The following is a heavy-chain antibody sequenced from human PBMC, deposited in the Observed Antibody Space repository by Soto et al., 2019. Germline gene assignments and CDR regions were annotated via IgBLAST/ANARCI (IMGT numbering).Heavy chain of an antibody. CDR1: VCTFSTYW. J-gene: IGHJ6*02. CDR3: ARDRGTPRYLSYGMDV. Sequence: VGSLRLSCASSVCTFSTYWMSWVRHSPGKGLEWVGNIKQDGSGENYVDSVKGRFTISRDNANHSLYLQMNSLRAEDTAVYYCARDRGTPRYLSYGMDVWGQGTTVSLSS. V-gene: IGHV3-7*01. D-gene: IGHD3-10*01. CDR2: IKQDGSGE.